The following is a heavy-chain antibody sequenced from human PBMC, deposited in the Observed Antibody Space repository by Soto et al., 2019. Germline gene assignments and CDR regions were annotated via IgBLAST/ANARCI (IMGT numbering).Heavy chain of an antibody. CDR2: ISSSSSYI. CDR3: ARDYCSSTRCYNDYYGMDV. J-gene: IGHJ6*02. V-gene: IGHV3-21*01. Sequence: GGSLRLSCAASGFTFSSYSMNWVRQAPGKGLEWVSSISSSSSYIYYADSVKGRFTISRDNAKNSLYLQMNSLRAEDTAVYYCARDYCSSTRCYNDYYGMDVWGQGTTVTVSS. CDR1: GFTFSSYS. D-gene: IGHD2-2*02.